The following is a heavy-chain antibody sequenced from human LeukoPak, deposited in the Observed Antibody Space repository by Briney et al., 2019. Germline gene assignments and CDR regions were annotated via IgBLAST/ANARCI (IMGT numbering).Heavy chain of an antibody. CDR2: INLNSAGT. J-gene: IGHJ4*02. CDR3: ARDAGYCTGGSCWYFDH. Sequence: ASVKVSCKASGYTFTDYYMHWVRQAPGQGLEWMGWINLNSAGTNFAQRFQGRVTMTRDTSISIAYMDLSRLISDDTAVYYCARDAGYCTGGSCWYFDHWGQRTLVTVSS. D-gene: IGHD2-15*01. V-gene: IGHV1-2*02. CDR1: GYTFTDYY.